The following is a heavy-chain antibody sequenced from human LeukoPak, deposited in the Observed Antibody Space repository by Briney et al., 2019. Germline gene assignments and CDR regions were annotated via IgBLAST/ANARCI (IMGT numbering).Heavy chain of an antibody. V-gene: IGHV1-24*01. CDR2: FDPEDGET. D-gene: IGHD3-16*02. CDR3: ARDENGYVWGSFRA. CDR1: GYTLTELS. Sequence: ASVKVSCKVSGYTLTELSMHWVRQAPGKGLEWMGGFDPEDGETIYAQRFQGRVTMTEDTSTDTAYMELSSLRSEDTAVYYCARDENGYVWGSFRAWGQGTLVTVSS. J-gene: IGHJ5*02.